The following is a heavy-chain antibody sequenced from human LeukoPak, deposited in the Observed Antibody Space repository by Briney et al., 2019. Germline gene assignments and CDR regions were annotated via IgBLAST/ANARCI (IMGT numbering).Heavy chain of an antibody. V-gene: IGHV3-30*18. D-gene: IGHD3-22*01. CDR1: GFTFSSYG. CDR3: AKVFSGYYYRSGYYFDY. Sequence: PGGSLRLSCAASGFTFSSYGMHWVRQAPGKGLEWVAVISYDGSNKYYADSVKGRFTISRDNSKNTLYLQMNSLRAEDTAVSYCAKVFSGYYYRSGYYFDYWGQGTLVTVSS. CDR2: ISYDGSNK. J-gene: IGHJ4*02.